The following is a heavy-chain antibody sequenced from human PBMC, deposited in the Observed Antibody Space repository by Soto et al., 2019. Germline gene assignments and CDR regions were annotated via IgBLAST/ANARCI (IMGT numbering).Heavy chain of an antibody. CDR1: GGSISSGDYY. V-gene: IGHV4-30-4*01. J-gene: IGHJ4*02. CDR2: IYYSGST. CDR3: ATYYYDSSGYYHPFDY. D-gene: IGHD3-22*01. Sequence: SETLSLTCTVSGGSISSGDYYWSWIRQPPGKGLEWIGYIYYSGSTYYNPSLKSRVTISVDTSKNQFSLKLSSVTAADTAVYYCATYYYDSSGYYHPFDYWGQGTLVTVSS.